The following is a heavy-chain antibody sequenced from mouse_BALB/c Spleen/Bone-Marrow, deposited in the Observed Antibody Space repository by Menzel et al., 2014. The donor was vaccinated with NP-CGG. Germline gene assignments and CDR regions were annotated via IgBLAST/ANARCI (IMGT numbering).Heavy chain of an antibody. CDR3: ARVYYGNLDH. CDR2: VSPGDGDT. V-gene: IGHV1-80*01. J-gene: IGHJ2*01. CDR1: GYAFSTYW. Sequence: VKLVESGAELVRPGSSVKISCKASGYAFSTYWMNWVKQRPGQGLEWIGQVSPGDGDTNYNGKFRGKATLTADKSSSTAYIQPSSLTSEGSAVYFGARVYYGNLDHWGQGTTLTASS. D-gene: IGHD2-1*01.